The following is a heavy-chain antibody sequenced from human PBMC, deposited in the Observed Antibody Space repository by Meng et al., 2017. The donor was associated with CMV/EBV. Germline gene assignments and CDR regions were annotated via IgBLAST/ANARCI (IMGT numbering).Heavy chain of an antibody. CDR1: GDSISSGDYY. Sequence: GPELVNPSQTLSLTCTFSGDSISSGDYYLSWIRQPPGKGLEWIGYIYYSGSTYYNPSLKSRVTISVDTSKNQFSLKLSSVTAADTAVYYCARAQYSSSCDYWGQGTLVTVSS. V-gene: IGHV4-30-4*08. CDR2: IYYSGST. CDR3: ARAQYSSSCDY. J-gene: IGHJ4*02. D-gene: IGHD6-13*01.